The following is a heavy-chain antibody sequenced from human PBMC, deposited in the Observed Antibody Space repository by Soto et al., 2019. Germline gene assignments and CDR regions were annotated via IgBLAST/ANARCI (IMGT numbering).Heavy chain of an antibody. CDR2: INPSGGST. Sequence: GASVKVSCKASGYTFTSYYMHWVRQAPGQGLEWMGIINPSGGSTSYAQKFQGRVTMTRDTSTSTVYMELSSLRSEDTAVYYCAREQREFSGPDYYYYGMDVWGQGTTVTVSS. CDR3: AREQREFSGPDYYYYGMDV. J-gene: IGHJ6*02. CDR1: GYTFTSYY. V-gene: IGHV1-46*01. D-gene: IGHD3-16*02.